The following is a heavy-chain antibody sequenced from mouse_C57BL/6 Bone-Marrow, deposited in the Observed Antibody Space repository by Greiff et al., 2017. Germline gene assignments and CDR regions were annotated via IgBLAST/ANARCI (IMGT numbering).Heavy chain of an antibody. CDR2: ISYDGSN. V-gene: IGHV3-6*01. CDR3: ARDADYYGTPWFAY. J-gene: IGHJ3*01. Sequence: ESGPGLVKPSQSLSLTCSVTGYSITSGYYWNWIRQFPGNKLEWMGYISYDGSNNYNPSLKNRISITRDTSKNQFFLKLNSVTTEDTATYYCARDADYYGTPWFAYWGQGTLVTVSA. CDR1: GYSITSGYY. D-gene: IGHD1-1*01.